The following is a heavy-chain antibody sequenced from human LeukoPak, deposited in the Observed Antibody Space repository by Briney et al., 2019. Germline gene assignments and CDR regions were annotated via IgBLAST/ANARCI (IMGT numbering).Heavy chain of an antibody. CDR3: ASNVVPAAIKRYYMDV. Sequence: GASVRVSCKASGGTFSSYAISWVRQAPGQGLEWMGGIIPIFGTASYAQKFQGRVTITTDESTSTAYMELSSLRSEDTAVYYCASNVVPAAIKRYYMDVWGKGTTVTVSS. CDR1: GGTFSSYA. V-gene: IGHV1-69*05. J-gene: IGHJ6*03. CDR2: IIPIFGTA. D-gene: IGHD2-2*01.